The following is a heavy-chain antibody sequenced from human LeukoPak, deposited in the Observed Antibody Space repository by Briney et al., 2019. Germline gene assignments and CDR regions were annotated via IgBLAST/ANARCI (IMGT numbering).Heavy chain of an antibody. Sequence: PSETLSLTCTVSGGSISSYYWSWIRQPAGKGLEWIGRIYTSGSTNYNPSLKSRVTMSVDTSKNQFSLKLSPVTAADTAVYYCARDDLQYGPVGEMDVWGKGTTVTVSS. CDR1: GGSISSYY. V-gene: IGHV4-4*07. CDR2: IYTSGST. CDR3: ARDDLQYGPVGEMDV. D-gene: IGHD4-11*01. J-gene: IGHJ6*04.